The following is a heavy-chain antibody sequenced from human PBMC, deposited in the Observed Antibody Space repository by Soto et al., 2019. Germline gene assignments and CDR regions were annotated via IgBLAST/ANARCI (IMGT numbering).Heavy chain of an antibody. CDR3: AKGGCYSPAACGMDV. D-gene: IGHD2-21*01. CDR1: GFTFSSYA. V-gene: IGHV3-23*01. CDR2: ISGSGGST. J-gene: IGHJ6*02. Sequence: EVQLLESGGGLVQPGGSLRLSCAASGFTFSSYAMSWVRQAPGKGLEWVSAISGSGGSTYYADSVKGWFTISRDNSKNTLYLQMNSLRAEDTAVYYCAKGGCYSPAACGMDVWGQGTTVTVSS.